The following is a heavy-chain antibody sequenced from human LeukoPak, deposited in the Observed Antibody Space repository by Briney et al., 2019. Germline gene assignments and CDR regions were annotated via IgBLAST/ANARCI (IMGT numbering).Heavy chain of an antibody. CDR2: IYYSGST. CDR3: ARVDSSGYPSYFDY. V-gene: IGHV4-59*01. J-gene: IGHJ4*02. CDR1: GGSISSYY. D-gene: IGHD3-22*01. Sequence: PSETLSLSCTVSGGSISSYYWSWIRQPPGKGLEWIGYIYYSGSTNYNPSLKSRVTISVDTSKNQFSLKLSSVTAADTAVYYCARVDSSGYPSYFDYWGQGTLVTVSS.